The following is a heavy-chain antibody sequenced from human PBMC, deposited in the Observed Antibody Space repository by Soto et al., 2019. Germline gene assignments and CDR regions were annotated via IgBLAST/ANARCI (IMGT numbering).Heavy chain of an antibody. J-gene: IGHJ4*02. D-gene: IGHD6-19*01. CDR2: ISYDGSNK. CDR1: GFTFSSYG. CDR3: AKDRSSGWYVMDY. V-gene: IGHV3-30*18. Sequence: GGSLRLSCAASGFTFSSYGMHWVRQAPGKGLEWVAVISYDGSNKYYADSVKGRFTISRDNSKNTLYLQMNSLRAEDTAVYYCAKDRSSGWYVMDYWGQGTLVTVSS.